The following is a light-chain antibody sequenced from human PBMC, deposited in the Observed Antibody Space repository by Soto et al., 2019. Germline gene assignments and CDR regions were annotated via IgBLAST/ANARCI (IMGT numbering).Light chain of an antibody. CDR2: GPS. J-gene: IGKJ1*01. Sequence: EIVLTQSPGTLSLSPGERATLSCRTSQRVSSDFLAWYQQKAGQAPRLLIYGPSNRATGVPDRFIGGGSGTDFTLTISRLEPEDFAVYYCQQFGSAPRTFGQGTKVDIK. CDR3: QQFGSAPRT. V-gene: IGKV3-20*01. CDR1: QRVSSDF.